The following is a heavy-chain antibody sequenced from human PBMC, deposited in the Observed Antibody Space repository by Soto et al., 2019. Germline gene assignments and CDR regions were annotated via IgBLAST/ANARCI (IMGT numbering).Heavy chain of an antibody. Sequence: EVQLVESGGGLVQPGGSLRLSCAASGYAFNGYWMSWVRQAPGKGLEWVANIKTDGSERYYVASVRGRFTISRDNTKNSLYLQMTSLRAEDTAVYYCAREVYWGQGTLVTVS. CDR1: GYAFNGYW. V-gene: IGHV3-7*01. CDR2: IKTDGSER. CDR3: AREVY. J-gene: IGHJ4*02.